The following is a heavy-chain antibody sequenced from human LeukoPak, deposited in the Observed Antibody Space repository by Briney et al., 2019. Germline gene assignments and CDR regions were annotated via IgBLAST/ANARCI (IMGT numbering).Heavy chain of an antibody. D-gene: IGHD4-17*01. Sequence: SETLSLTCTVSGGSISSYYWSWIRQPPGKGLEWIGYIYYSGSTNYNPSLKSRVTISVDTPKNQFSLKLSSVTAADTAVYYCARYVDYGDYEAWFDPWGQGTLVTVSS. V-gene: IGHV4-59*08. CDR2: IYYSGST. CDR3: ARYVDYGDYEAWFDP. CDR1: GGSISSYY. J-gene: IGHJ5*02.